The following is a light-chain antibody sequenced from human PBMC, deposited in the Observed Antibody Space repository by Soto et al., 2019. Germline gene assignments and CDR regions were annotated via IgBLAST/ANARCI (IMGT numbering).Light chain of an antibody. V-gene: IGLV2-14*03. J-gene: IGLJ3*02. CDR1: STDVGGYTY. CDR3: SSYTSGSTLV. Sequence: QSVLTQPASVSGSPGRSITISCTGSSTDVGGYTYVSWYQQFPGKPPKLMIYEVSNRPSGVSNRFSGSKSGNTASLTISGLQAEDEADYYCSSYTSGSTLVFGGGTKLTVL. CDR2: EVS.